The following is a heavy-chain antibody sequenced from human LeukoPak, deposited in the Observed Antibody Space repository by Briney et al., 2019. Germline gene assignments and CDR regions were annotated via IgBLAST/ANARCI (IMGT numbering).Heavy chain of an antibody. CDR1: GFSFSNYG. J-gene: IGHJ4*02. CDR2: TTGSGRSS. CDR3: ANIWDSSGYYHYFDY. D-gene: IGHD3-22*01. V-gene: IGHV3-23*01. Sequence: PGGTLRLSCVASGFSFSNYGMSWVRQAPGKGLEWVAATTGSGRSSYYADSMKGRFTISRDNSKDTLYLQMNGLRVEDTAVYYCANIWDSSGYYHYFDYWGQGTLVTVSP.